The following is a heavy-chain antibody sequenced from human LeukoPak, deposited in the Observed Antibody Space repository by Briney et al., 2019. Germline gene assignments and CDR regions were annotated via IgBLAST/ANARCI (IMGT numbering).Heavy chain of an antibody. CDR1: GFAVSSNH. J-gene: IGHJ4*02. D-gene: IGHD2-2*01. V-gene: IGHV3-53*01. CDR3: ARDSNSHYYFDY. Sequence: GGSLRLSCVASGFAVSSNHMNWVRQAPGKGLESVSIIYIAGTTHYADSVKGRFTISRDNSINTVYLQMNSLRAEDTAVYYCARDSNSHYYFDYWGQGTLVTVSS. CDR2: IYIAGTT.